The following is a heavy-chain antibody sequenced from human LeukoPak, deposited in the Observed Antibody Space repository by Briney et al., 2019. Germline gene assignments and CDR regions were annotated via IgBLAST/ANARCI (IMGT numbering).Heavy chain of an antibody. D-gene: IGHD3-10*01. CDR1: GFNFDDYA. V-gene: IGHV3-20*04. CDR2: INWNGAVT. J-gene: IGHJ4*02. Sequence: GGSLRLSCAASGFNFDDYAMSWVRQVPGKGLERVCGINWNGAVTDHADSARGRFSISRDNSKNSLYLQMNSLRAEDTAVYYCARDTMVPSNYFDYWGQGTLVTVPS. CDR3: ARDTMVPSNYFDY.